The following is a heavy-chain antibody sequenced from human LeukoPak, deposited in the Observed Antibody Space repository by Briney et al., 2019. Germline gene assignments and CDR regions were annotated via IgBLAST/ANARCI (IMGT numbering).Heavy chain of an antibody. Sequence: GGSLRLSCAASGFTFSNYTMNWVRQAPGKGLEWVSSISSRSSYIYYADSVKGRFTISRDNSKNTLYLQMNSLRAEDTAVYYCAKDVSSYAFDIWGQGTMVTVSS. J-gene: IGHJ3*02. V-gene: IGHV3-21*04. CDR2: ISSRSSYI. CDR3: AKDVSSYAFDI. CDR1: GFTFSNYT. D-gene: IGHD2-15*01.